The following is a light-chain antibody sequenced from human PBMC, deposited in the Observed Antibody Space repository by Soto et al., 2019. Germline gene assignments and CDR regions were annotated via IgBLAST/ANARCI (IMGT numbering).Light chain of an antibody. CDR3: SAYTITSTLV. Sequence: QSVLTQPASVSGSPGQSITISCTGSSSEIGVYHYVSWYQQRPGEAPRLLIYDVSDRPSGVSNRFSGSRSGNTASLLISGLQAEDEGDYYCSAYTITSTLVFGGGTKLTVL. V-gene: IGLV2-14*01. J-gene: IGLJ3*02. CDR2: DVS. CDR1: SSEIGVYHY.